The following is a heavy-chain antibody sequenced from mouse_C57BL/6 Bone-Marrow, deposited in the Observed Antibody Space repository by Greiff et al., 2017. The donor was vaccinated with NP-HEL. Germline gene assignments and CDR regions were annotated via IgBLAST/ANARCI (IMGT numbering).Heavy chain of an antibody. D-gene: IGHD2-14*01. J-gene: IGHJ2*01. CDR2: IYPRSGNT. Sequence: VQLQQSGAELARPGASVKLSCKASGYTFTSYGISWVKQRTGQGLEWIGEIYPRSGNTYYNEKFKGKATLTADKSSSTAYMELRSLTSEDSAVYFCARRGTQRDYWGQGTTLTVSS. CDR3: ARRGTQRDY. CDR1: GYTFTSYG. V-gene: IGHV1-81*01.